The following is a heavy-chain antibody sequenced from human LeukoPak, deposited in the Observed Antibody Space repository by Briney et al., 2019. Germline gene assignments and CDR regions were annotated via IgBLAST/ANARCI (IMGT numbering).Heavy chain of an antibody. CDR2: IYYSGST. D-gene: IGHD6-13*01. J-gene: IGHJ5*02. Sequence: SETLSLTCTVSGGSISSYYWSWIRQPPGKGLEWIGYIYYSGSTNYNPSLKSQVTISVDTSKNQFSLKLSSVTAADTAVYYCARGSRRGIAAAGSGWFDPWGQGTLVTVSS. CDR1: GGSISSYY. V-gene: IGHV4-59*01. CDR3: ARGSRRGIAAAGSGWFDP.